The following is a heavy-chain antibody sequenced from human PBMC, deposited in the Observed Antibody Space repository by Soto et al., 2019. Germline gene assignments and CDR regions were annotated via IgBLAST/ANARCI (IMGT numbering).Heavy chain of an antibody. J-gene: IGHJ5*01. CDR2: IYYSGST. CDR1: GGSLSSYY. Sequence: SETLSLTCVVSGGSLSSYYWSWIRQPPGKGLEWIGYIYYSGSTSYNPSLKSRVTISLETAKSQFSLRLSSVTAADTAVYYCARLGYSSQSLDSRGPGTLVTVSS. V-gene: IGHV4-59*08. D-gene: IGHD3-22*01. CDR3: ARLGYSSQSLDS.